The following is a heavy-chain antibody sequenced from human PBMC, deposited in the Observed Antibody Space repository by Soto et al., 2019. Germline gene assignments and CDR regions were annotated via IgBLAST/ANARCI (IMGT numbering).Heavy chain of an antibody. CDR3: ARSMLGSGYYHGWWFEP. CDR2: IWYDGSNK. CDR1: GFTFSSYG. V-gene: IGHV3-33*01. Sequence: QVQLVESGGGVVQPGRSLRLSCAASGFTFSSYGMHWVRQAPGKGLEWVAVIWYDGSNKYYADSVKGRFTISRDNSKNTLYVQMNRLRAEDTAVYYSARSMLGSGYYHGWWFEPWGQGTLVTASS. D-gene: IGHD3-3*01. J-gene: IGHJ5*02.